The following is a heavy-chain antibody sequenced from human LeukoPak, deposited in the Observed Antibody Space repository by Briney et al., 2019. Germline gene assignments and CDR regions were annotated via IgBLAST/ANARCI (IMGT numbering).Heavy chain of an antibody. CDR3: ARYRAIAARRGYYYYMDV. Sequence: PSETLSLTCTVSGGSISSYYWSWIRQPPGKGLEWIGYIYYSGSTNYNPSLKSRVTISVDTSKNQFSLKLSSVTAADTAVYYCARYRAIAARRGYYYYMDVWGKGTTVTVSS. D-gene: IGHD6-6*01. V-gene: IGHV4-59*01. J-gene: IGHJ6*03. CDR2: IYYSGST. CDR1: GGSISSYY.